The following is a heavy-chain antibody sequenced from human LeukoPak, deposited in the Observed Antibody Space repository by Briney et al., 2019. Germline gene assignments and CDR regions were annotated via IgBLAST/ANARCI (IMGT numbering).Heavy chain of an antibody. CDR2: ISSSSSYI. Sequence: GGPLRLSCAASGFTFSSYAMSWVRQAPGKGLEWVSSISSSSSYIYYADSVKGRFTISRDNSKNTLYLQMSSLRAEDTAVYYCAKDPRPFDAFDIWGQGTMVTVSS. V-gene: IGHV3-23*01. J-gene: IGHJ3*02. CDR1: GFTFSSYA. CDR3: AKDPRPFDAFDI.